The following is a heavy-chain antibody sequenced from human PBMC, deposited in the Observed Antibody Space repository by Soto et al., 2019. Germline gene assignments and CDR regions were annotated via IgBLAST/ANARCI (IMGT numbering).Heavy chain of an antibody. D-gene: IGHD3-22*01. V-gene: IGHV4-34*01. CDR3: ARGISMIVEAQRDAPDKYYFDS. J-gene: IGHJ4*02. CDR2: INHSGST. Sequence: SETLSLTCAFYCGSFIGHFWSWIRQPPGKGLEWIGEINHSGSTNFNPSLKSRVTISVDTSKNQFSLKVNSLTAADTAVYYCARGISMIVEAQRDAPDKYYFDSWGQGTVVTVSS. CDR1: CGSFIGHF.